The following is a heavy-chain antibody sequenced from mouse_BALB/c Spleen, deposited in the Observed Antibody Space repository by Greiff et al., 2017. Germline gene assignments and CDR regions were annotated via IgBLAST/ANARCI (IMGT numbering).Heavy chain of an antibody. Sequence: EVQVVESGGGLVQPGGSLKLSCAASGFTFSSYGMSWVRQTPDKRLELVATINSNGGSTYYPDSVKGRFTISRDNAKNTLYLQMSSLKSEDTAMYYCARDYYFAYWGQGTLVTVSA. D-gene: IGHD1-1*01. CDR1: GFTFSSYG. V-gene: IGHV5-6-3*01. CDR3: ARDYYFAY. CDR2: INSNGGST. J-gene: IGHJ3*01.